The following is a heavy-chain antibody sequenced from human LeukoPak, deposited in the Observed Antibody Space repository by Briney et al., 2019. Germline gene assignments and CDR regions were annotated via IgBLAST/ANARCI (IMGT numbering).Heavy chain of an antibody. CDR2: ISSGSSFI. CDR1: GFTFSTYS. V-gene: IGHV3-21*01. CDR3: ARESSGYFY. D-gene: IGHD3-22*01. J-gene: IGHJ4*02. Sequence: SGGSLRLSXAASGFTFSTYSMNWVRQAPGKGLEWVSSISSGSSFIYYADSVKGRFTISRDNAKNSLFLQMNSLRAEDTAVYYCARESSGYFYWGQGTLVTVSS.